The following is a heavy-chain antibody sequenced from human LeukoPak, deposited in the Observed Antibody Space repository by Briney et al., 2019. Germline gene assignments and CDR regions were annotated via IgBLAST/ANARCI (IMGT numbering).Heavy chain of an antibody. CDR3: AREPPLGDCSITICFDP. J-gene: IGHJ5*02. V-gene: IGHV1-69*06. Sequence: SVKVSCKASGGTFSSYAISWVRQAPGQGLEWMGGIIPIFGKANYAQKFKGRVTITADKSTSTAYLELSSLRSEDTAVYYCAREPPLGDCSITICFDPLGQGTLVTVSS. D-gene: IGHD2-2*01. CDR1: GGTFSSYA. CDR2: IIPIFGKA.